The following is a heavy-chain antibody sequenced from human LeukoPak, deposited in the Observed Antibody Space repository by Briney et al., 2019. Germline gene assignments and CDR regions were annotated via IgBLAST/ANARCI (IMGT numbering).Heavy chain of an antibody. V-gene: IGHV4-34*01. CDR3: ASTPGVVITFGFDY. D-gene: IGHD3-22*01. J-gene: IGHJ4*02. CDR2: IYYSGST. CDR1: GGSFSGYY. Sequence: SETLSLTCAVYGGSFSGYYWSWIRQPPGKGLEWIGSIYYSGSTYYNPSLKSRVTISVDTSKNQFSLKLSSVTAADTAVYYCASTPGVVITFGFDYWGQGTLVTVSS.